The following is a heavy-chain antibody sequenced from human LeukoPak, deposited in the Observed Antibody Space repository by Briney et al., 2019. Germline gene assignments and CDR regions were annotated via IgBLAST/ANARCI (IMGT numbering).Heavy chain of an antibody. Sequence: SETLSLTCAVYGGSFSGYYWSWIRQPPGKGLEWMGEINHSGSTNYNPSLKSRVTISVDTSKNQFSLKLSSVTAADTAVYYCARDRGYYGSGSSNWFDPWGQGTLVTVSS. D-gene: IGHD3-10*01. J-gene: IGHJ5*02. CDR1: GGSFSGYY. CDR3: ARDRGYYGSGSSNWFDP. V-gene: IGHV4-34*01. CDR2: INHSGST.